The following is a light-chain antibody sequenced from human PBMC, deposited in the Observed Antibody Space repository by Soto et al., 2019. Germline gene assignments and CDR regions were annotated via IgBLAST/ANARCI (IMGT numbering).Light chain of an antibody. V-gene: IGLV2-14*01. Sequence: QSVLTQPASVSGSPGQSITISCTGTSGDVGNYNRVSWYQQHPGKAPKLIIYEVTDRPSGVSNRFSGSKSGNTASLTISWLQAEDEAEYYCTSYTNINTRACVFGTGTKLTVL. CDR3: TSYTNINTRACV. CDR2: EVT. J-gene: IGLJ1*01. CDR1: SGDVGNYNR.